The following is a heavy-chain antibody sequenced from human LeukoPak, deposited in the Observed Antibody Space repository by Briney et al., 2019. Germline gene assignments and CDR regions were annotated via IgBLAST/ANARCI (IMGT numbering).Heavy chain of an antibody. J-gene: IGHJ6*03. CDR1: GFTFSSYG. Sequence: QPGGSLRLSCAASGFTFSSYGMHWVRQAPGKGLEWVAFIRYDGSNKYYADSVKGRFTIPRDNSKNTLYLQMNSLRAEDTAVYYCAKVMTTVTTPYYYYYYYMDVWGKGTTVTVSS. CDR2: IRYDGSNK. V-gene: IGHV3-30*02. CDR3: AKVMTTVTTPYYYYYYYMDV. D-gene: IGHD4-11*01.